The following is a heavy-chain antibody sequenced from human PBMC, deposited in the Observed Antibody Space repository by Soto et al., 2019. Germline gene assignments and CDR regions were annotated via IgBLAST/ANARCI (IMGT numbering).Heavy chain of an antibody. D-gene: IGHD6-19*01. V-gene: IGHV4-39*01. Sequence: SETLSLTCTVAGGSISSSSYYWGCIRQPPGKGLEWIGSIYYSGSTYYNPSLKSRVTISVDTSKNQFSLKLSSVTAADTAVYYCATLIAVARGLHWFDPWGQGTLVTVSS. CDR2: IYYSGST. CDR1: GGSISSSSYY. J-gene: IGHJ5*02. CDR3: ATLIAVARGLHWFDP.